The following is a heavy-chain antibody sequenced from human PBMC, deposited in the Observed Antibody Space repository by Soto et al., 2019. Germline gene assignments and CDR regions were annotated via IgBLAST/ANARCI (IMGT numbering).Heavy chain of an antibody. CDR1: GYTFTGYY. V-gene: IGHV1-2*02. D-gene: IGHD6-6*01. Sequence: ASVKVSCKASGYTFTGYYMHWVRQAPGQGLEWMGWINPNSGGTNYAQKFQGRVTMTRDTSISTAYMELSRLRSDDTAVYYCARDFIHLEYRSEFDPWGQGTLVTVSS. J-gene: IGHJ5*02. CDR2: INPNSGGT. CDR3: ARDFIHLEYRSEFDP.